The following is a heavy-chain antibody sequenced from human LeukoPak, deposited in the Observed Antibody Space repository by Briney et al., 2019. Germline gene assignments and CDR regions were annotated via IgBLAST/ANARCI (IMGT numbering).Heavy chain of an antibody. CDR2: INGATGQT. Sequence: ASVKLSCKASGYTFTSHALHWVRQAPGESLEWMAWINGATGQTQYSQKFQARVTLTRDTSANTAYMELSSLRSEDTALYYCARSIMIVPNTSYYYYYMDVWGQGTTVTVSS. V-gene: IGHV1-3*01. J-gene: IGHJ6*02. CDR1: GYTFTSHA. D-gene: IGHD3-22*01. CDR3: ARSIMIVPNTSYYYYYMDV.